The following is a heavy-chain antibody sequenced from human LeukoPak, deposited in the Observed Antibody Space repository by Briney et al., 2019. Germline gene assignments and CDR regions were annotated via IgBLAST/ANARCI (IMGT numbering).Heavy chain of an antibody. CDR1: GFTFGDYA. Sequence: GGSMRLSCTASGFTFGDYAMSWFRQAPGQGLEWVGFIRSKAYGGATEYAASVKGRFTISRDDSKSIAYLQMNSLKTEDTAVYYCTRGGGLESDYWGQGTLVTVSS. D-gene: IGHD5-12*01. J-gene: IGHJ4*02. CDR2: IRSKAYGGAT. V-gene: IGHV3-49*03. CDR3: TRGGGLESDY.